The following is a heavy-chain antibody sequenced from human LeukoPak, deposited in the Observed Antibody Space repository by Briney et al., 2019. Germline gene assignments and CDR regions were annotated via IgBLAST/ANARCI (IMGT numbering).Heavy chain of an antibody. CDR2: ISYDGSNK. Sequence: GGSLRLSCAASGFAFSSYAIHWVRQAPGKGLEWVAVISYDGSNKYYADSVKGRFTISRDNSKNTLYLQMNSLRAEDTAVYYCARAALRFLEWLFDVGRYDYWGQGTLVTVSS. V-gene: IGHV3-30-3*01. J-gene: IGHJ4*02. D-gene: IGHD3-3*01. CDR3: ARAALRFLEWLFDVGRYDY. CDR1: GFAFSSYA.